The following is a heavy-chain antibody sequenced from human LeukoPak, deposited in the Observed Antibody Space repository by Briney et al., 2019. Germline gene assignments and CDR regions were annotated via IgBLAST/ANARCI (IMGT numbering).Heavy chain of an antibody. Sequence: PGGSLRLSCAASGFTFSSSAMSWVRQAPGKGLYWVSAISGSGTGTYYADSVKGRFTISRDNSKNTLYLQMNCLRAEDTAVYYCAKEGGTGTRFDYWGQGTLVTVSS. CDR2: ISGSGTGT. CDR3: AKEGGTGTRFDY. V-gene: IGHV3-23*01. J-gene: IGHJ4*02. CDR1: GFTFSSSA. D-gene: IGHD1-7*01.